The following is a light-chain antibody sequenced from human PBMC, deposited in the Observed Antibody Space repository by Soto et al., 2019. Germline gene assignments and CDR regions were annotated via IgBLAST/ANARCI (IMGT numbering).Light chain of an antibody. Sequence: QSVLTQPPSASGSPGQSVTISCTGTSSDVGGYNYVSWYQQHPGKAPKLMIYEVSKRPSGVPDRFSGSKSGNTASLTVSGLQAEDEADYYCSSYTSSKGVVFGGGTKLTVL. V-gene: IGLV2-8*01. CDR2: EVS. CDR3: SSYTSSKGVV. CDR1: SSDVGGYNY. J-gene: IGLJ2*01.